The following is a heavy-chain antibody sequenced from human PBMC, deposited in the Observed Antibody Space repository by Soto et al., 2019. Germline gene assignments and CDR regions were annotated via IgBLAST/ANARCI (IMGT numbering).Heavy chain of an antibody. CDR3: ARWNFRLYFNITLKTSYYFDS. CDR1: GGSFNAYY. D-gene: IGHD1-7*01. J-gene: IGHJ4*02. V-gene: IGHV4-34*02. CDR2: INHRGST. Sequence: QVQLQQWGAGLLKPSETLSLTCTVFGGSFNAYYWNWIRQPPGKGLEWIGKINHRGSTDYNPSLKSRVTMSVDMSKNQFSLNMTSVTAADPAVYYCARWNFRLYFNITLKTSYYFDSRGPRTLVTVSS.